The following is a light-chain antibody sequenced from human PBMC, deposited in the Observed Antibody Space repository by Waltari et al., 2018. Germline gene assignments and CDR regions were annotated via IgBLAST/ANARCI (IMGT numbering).Light chain of an antibody. V-gene: IGLV3-21*02. CDR3: QVRDSSSDYRV. J-gene: IGLJ3*02. Sequence: SYVLTQAPSVSVAPGQAARITCEGDDIGRKSVHGYQQKPGHAPLLVVYDNRVRPSGIPDRFSGSNSGNTATLTISGVEAGDEADYYCQVRDSSSDYRVFGGGTKLTVL. CDR2: DNR. CDR1: DIGRKS.